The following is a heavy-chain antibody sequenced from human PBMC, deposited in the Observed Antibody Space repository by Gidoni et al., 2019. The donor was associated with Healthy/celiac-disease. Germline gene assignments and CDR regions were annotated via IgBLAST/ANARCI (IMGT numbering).Heavy chain of an antibody. CDR3: ARVRYSSSSSRYYYYYGMDV. CDR1: GHTFTSYG. V-gene: IGHV1-18*01. Sequence: QVQLVQSGAELKKPGASVKVSCKASGHTFTSYGISWVQQAPGQGLEWMGWLSAYNGNANYEQKLQGRVTMTTDTSTSTPYMELRSLRSDDTAVYYCARVRYSSSSSRYYYYYGMDVWGQGTTVTVSS. J-gene: IGHJ6*02. CDR2: LSAYNGNA. D-gene: IGHD6-6*01.